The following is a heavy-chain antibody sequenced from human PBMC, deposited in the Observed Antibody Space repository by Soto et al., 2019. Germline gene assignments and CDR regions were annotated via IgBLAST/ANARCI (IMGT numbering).Heavy chain of an antibody. V-gene: IGHV4-59*01. CDR3: ARELMTTVINYFDY. CDR2: IYYSGST. Sequence: SETLSLTCTVSGGSISSYYWSWIRQPPGKGLEWIGHIYYSGSTNYNPSLKSRVTISVDTSKNQFSLKLSSVTTADTAVNYCARELMTTVINYFDYWGQGTLVTVSS. J-gene: IGHJ4*02. D-gene: IGHD4-17*01. CDR1: GGSISSYY.